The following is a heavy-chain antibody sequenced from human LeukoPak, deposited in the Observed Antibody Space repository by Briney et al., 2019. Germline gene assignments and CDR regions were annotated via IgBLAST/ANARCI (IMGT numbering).Heavy chain of an antibody. J-gene: IGHJ4*02. V-gene: IGHV4-39*01. Sequence: SETLSLTCTVSGGSISSSSYYWGWIRQPPGKGLEWIGSIYYSGSTYYNPSLKSRVTISVDTSKNQFSLKLSSVTAADTAVYYCARPRYFDCFNPTRFDYWGQGTLVTVSS. D-gene: IGHD3-9*01. CDR3: ARPRYFDCFNPTRFDY. CDR2: IYYSGST. CDR1: GGSISSSSYY.